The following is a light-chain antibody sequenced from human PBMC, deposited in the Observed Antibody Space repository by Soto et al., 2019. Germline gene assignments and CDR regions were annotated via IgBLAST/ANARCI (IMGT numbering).Light chain of an antibody. CDR3: QQYNNWPPRT. CDR1: QSVSSN. Sequence: EIGMTQSPATLSVSPGERATLSCRASQSVSSNLAWYQQTPGQAPRLIIYGASTMATGIPARFSGSGSGQEFTLTISSLQSADVAVYYCQQYNNWPPRTFGCGTKVEIK. V-gene: IGKV3-15*01. J-gene: IGKJ4*01. CDR2: GAS.